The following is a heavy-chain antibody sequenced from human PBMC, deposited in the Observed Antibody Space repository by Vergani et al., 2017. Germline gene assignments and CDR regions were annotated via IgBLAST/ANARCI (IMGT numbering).Heavy chain of an antibody. Sequence: EVQLVQSGAEVKKPGESLKISCKGSGYSFTTYWIGWVRQMPGKGLEWMGIIFPGDSDTRYSPSFQVQVTISADKSISTAYLQWSSLKASDTAMYYCARPSSHLPYYFDYWGQGTLVTVSS. CDR3: ARPSSHLPYYFDY. D-gene: IGHD6-13*01. CDR2: IFPGDSDT. V-gene: IGHV5-51*01. J-gene: IGHJ4*02. CDR1: GYSFTTYW.